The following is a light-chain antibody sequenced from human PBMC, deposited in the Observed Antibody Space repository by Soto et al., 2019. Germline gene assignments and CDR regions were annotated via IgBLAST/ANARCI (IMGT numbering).Light chain of an antibody. J-gene: IGKJ1*01. CDR3: QQYNNWPPGT. CDR2: GAS. CDR1: QSVSSN. Sequence: EIVMTQSPATLSVSPGERATLSCRASQSVSSNLAWYQQKPGQAPRLLIYGASTRATGIPARFSGSGSGTEFTLTSSSLQSEDCAVYYWQQYNNWPPGTLGQGTQVEIK. V-gene: IGKV3-15*01.